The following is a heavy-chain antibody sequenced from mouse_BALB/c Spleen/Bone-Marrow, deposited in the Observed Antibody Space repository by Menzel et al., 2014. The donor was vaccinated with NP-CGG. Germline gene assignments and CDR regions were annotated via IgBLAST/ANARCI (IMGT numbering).Heavy chain of an antibody. D-gene: IGHD2-1*01. V-gene: IGHV14-1*02. CDR1: GFNIKDYY. J-gene: IGHJ3*01. CDR2: IDPENGNT. CDR3: AGGNYRFAY. Sequence: EVQLQQSGAELVRPGALVKLSCKASGFNIKDYYMHWVKQRPEQGLEWIGWIDPENGNTIYDPKFQGKASITADTSSNTAYLQLNSLTSEDTAVYYCAGGNYRFAYWGQGTLVTVSA.